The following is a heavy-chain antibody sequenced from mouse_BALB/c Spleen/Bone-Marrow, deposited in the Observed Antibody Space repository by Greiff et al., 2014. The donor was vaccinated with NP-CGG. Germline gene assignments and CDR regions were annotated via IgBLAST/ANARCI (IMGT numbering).Heavy chain of an antibody. CDR1: GFNIKDTY. V-gene: IGHV14-3*02. CDR3: AGDYYGSSYFDY. J-gene: IGHJ2*01. Sequence: VQLKESGAELVKPGASVKLSCTASGFNIKDTYMHWVKQRPEQGLEWIGRIDPANGNTKYDPKFQGKATITADTSSNTAYLQLSSLTSEDTAVYYCAGDYYGSSYFDYWGQGTTLTVSS. CDR2: IDPANGNT. D-gene: IGHD1-1*01.